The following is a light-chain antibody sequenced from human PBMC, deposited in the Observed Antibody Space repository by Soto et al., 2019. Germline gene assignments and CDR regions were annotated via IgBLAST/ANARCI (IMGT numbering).Light chain of an antibody. V-gene: IGKV3-15*01. CDR2: GAY. CDR1: QSVSRD. CDR3: QQYHSWPSLT. Sequence: EMVMTQSPATLSVSPGERATLSCRAMQSVSRDLAWYQLKPGQAPRLLMYGAYTRAAGVPDRFSGSGSGTEFTLTIRSLQSADFAHSYCQQYHSWPSLTFGGGTKVDI. J-gene: IGKJ4*01.